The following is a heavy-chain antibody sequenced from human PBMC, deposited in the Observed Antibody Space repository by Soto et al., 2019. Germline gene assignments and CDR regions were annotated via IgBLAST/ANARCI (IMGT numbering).Heavy chain of an antibody. D-gene: IGHD5-18*01. CDR1: GYTFTSYG. CDR2: ISAYNGNT. J-gene: IGHJ5*02. Sequence: GASVKVSCKASGYTFTSYGISWVRQAPGQGLEWMGWISAYNGNTNYAQKLQGRVTMTTDTSTSTAYMELRSLRSDDTAVYYCARVGGVQLWLELFDPWGQGTLVTVSS. CDR3: ARVGGVQLWLELFDP. V-gene: IGHV1-18*04.